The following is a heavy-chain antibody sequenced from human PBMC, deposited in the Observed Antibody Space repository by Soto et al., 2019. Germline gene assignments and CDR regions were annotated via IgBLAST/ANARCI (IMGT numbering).Heavy chain of an antibody. Sequence: SETLSLTCTVSGGSMYGGTSYWGWIRQPPGKGLEGSGVVYYSGTTYYNTSLETRVTISIDMSKDQFSLTLSSVTAADTAVYYCAKCADNWFDPWGPGTPVTVSS. CDR2: VYYSGTT. J-gene: IGHJ5*02. CDR1: GGSMYGGTSY. CDR3: AKCADNWFDP. V-gene: IGHV4-39*01.